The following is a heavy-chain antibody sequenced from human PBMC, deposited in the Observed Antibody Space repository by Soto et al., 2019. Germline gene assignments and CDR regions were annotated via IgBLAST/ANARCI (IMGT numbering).Heavy chain of an antibody. D-gene: IGHD3-10*01. Sequence: GGSLRLSCAASGFTFSSYSMNWVRQAPGKGLEWVSYISSSSSTIYYADSVKGRFTISRDNAKNSLYLQMNSLRDEDTAVYYCAGVLLWFGELLNYGMDVWGQGTTVTVSS. CDR1: GFTFSSYS. J-gene: IGHJ6*02. CDR2: ISSSSSTI. CDR3: AGVLLWFGELLNYGMDV. V-gene: IGHV3-48*02.